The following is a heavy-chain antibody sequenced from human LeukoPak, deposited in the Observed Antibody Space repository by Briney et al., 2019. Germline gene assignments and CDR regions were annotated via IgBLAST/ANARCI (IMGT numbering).Heavy chain of an antibody. D-gene: IGHD4-23*01. Sequence: ASETLSLTCTVSGGSISSYYWSWIRQPPGKGLEWIGYIYYSGSTNYNPSLKSRVTISVDTSKNQFSLKLSSVTAADTAVYYCARAFNGGNWFDPWGQGTLVTVSS. V-gene: IGHV4-59*01. CDR2: IYYSGST. CDR1: GGSISSYY. CDR3: ARAFNGGNWFDP. J-gene: IGHJ5*02.